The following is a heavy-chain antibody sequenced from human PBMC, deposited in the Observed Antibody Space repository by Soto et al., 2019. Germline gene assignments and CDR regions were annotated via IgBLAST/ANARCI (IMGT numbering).Heavy chain of an antibody. J-gene: IGHJ6*02. V-gene: IGHV3-23*01. CDR2: ISGNGDST. D-gene: IGHD5-18*01. CDR3: AQGAGYSLTHGMDV. Sequence: EVLLLESGGGLLQPGGSLRLSCAASGFTFSSYAMTWVRQAPGKGLAWVSAISGNGDSTYYADSVKGRFTISRDNSKNVLYLQMNRLQAEDPAVYYCAQGAGYSLTHGMDVWGQGTTVTVSS. CDR1: GFTFSSYA.